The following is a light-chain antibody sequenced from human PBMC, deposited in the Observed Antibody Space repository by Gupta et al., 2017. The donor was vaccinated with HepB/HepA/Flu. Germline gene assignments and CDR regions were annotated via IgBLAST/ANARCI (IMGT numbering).Light chain of an antibody. V-gene: IGLV3-1*01. CDR1: KLGDKY. CDR2: QDS. J-gene: IGLJ2*01. Sequence: SYELTPPPSVSVSPGQTASLPCSGDKLGDKYACWYQQKPGQSPVLVIYQDSKRPSGIPERLSGSNSGNTATLTIIQTQAKDEADCYCQAWDSSTVVFGGGTKLTVL. CDR3: QAWDSSTVV.